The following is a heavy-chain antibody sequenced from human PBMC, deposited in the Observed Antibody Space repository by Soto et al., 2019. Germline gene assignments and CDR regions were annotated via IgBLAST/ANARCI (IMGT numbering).Heavy chain of an antibody. CDR2: IYSGGST. V-gene: IGHV3-66*01. CDR1: GFTVSSNY. J-gene: IGHJ4*02. CDR3: ARGTYCSGGSCYVLGGTWFDY. D-gene: IGHD2-15*01. Sequence: GGSLRLSCAASGFTVSSNYMSWVRQAPGKGLEWVSVIYSGGSTYYADSVKGRFTISRDNSKNTLYLQMNSLRAEDTAVYYCARGTYCSGGSCYVLGGTWFDYWGQGTLVTVSS.